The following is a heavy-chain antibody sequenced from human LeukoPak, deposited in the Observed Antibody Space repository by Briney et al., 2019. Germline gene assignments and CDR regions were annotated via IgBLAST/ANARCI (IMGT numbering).Heavy chain of an antibody. J-gene: IGHJ4*02. Sequence: PSETLSLTCNVSGGSITSYYWNWIRQPPGKGLEWIGYIYDSGSSKYHPSLKSRVSMSVDTAKNQFFLKVTSVTAAVTAVYHCARSVDYFDNTGPHMMFDYWGQGSLVTVSS. CDR1: GGSITSYY. D-gene: IGHD3-22*01. CDR2: IYDSGSS. V-gene: IGHV4-59*01. CDR3: ARSVDYFDNTGPHMMFDY.